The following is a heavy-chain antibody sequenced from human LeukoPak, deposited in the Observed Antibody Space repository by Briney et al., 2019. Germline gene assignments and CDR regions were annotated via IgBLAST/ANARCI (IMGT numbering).Heavy chain of an antibody. CDR1: GFTFSDYY. Sequence: GGSLRLSCAASGFTFSDYYMSWIRQAPGEGLEWVSYISSSGSTIYYADSVKGRFTISRDNAKNSLYLQMNSLRAEDTAVYYCARDLIVGANSFDYWGQGTLVTVSS. CDR2: ISSSGSTI. D-gene: IGHD1-26*01. CDR3: ARDLIVGANSFDY. J-gene: IGHJ4*02. V-gene: IGHV3-11*04.